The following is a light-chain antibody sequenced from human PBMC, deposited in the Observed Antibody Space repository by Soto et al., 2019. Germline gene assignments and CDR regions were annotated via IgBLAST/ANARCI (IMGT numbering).Light chain of an antibody. Sequence: QSVLTQSPSASASPGASVKLTCTLSSGHSDYDIAWHQQQPEKGPRYLMKVTSDGSHTKGDGIPDRFSGSSSGADRYLTISSLRYDDEADYYCQAWGTGGVFGGGTKLTVL. CDR1: SGHSDYD. V-gene: IGLV4-69*01. CDR3: QAWGTGGV. CDR2: VTSDGSH. J-gene: IGLJ3*02.